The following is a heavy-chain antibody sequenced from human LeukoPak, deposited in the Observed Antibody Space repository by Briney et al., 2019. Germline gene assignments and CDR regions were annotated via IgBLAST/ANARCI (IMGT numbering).Heavy chain of an antibody. J-gene: IGHJ3*02. CDR1: GFTFDDYA. Sequence: PGGSLRLSCAASGFTFDDYAMHWVRQAPGKGLEWVAVISYDGSNKYYADSVKDRFTISRDNSKNTLYLQMNSLRAEDTAVYYCARATPYRSSWYYDAFDIWGQGTMVTVSS. V-gene: IGHV3-30-3*01. CDR2: ISYDGSNK. CDR3: ARATPYRSSWYYDAFDI. D-gene: IGHD6-13*01.